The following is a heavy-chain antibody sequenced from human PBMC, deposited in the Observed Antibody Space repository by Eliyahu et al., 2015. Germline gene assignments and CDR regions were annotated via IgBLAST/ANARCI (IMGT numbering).Heavy chain of an antibody. Sequence: QVQLQESGPGLVKPSETLSLTCTXXGGSISNYFWNWIRQPPGKGLXWIGYIYYDGSTKYNPSLKSRVAISVDTSKNRLSLELRSLTAADTAVYYCARDLAGRPTYALDIWGQGTVVTVSS. J-gene: IGHJ3*02. CDR1: GGSISNYF. CDR3: ARDLAGRPTYALDI. CDR2: IYYDGST. D-gene: IGHD2-2*01. V-gene: IGHV4-59*01.